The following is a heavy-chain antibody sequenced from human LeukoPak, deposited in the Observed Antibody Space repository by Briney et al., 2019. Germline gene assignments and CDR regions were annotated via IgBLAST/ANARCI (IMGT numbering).Heavy chain of an antibody. D-gene: IGHD5-18*01. CDR3: ARRHPDTAMVRDAFDI. CDR1: GYSFTSDW. Sequence: GESLKISCKGSGYSFTSDWIGWVRQMPGKGLEWMGIIYPGDSDTRYSPSFQGQVTISADKSISTAYLQWSSLKASDTAMYYCARRHPDTAMVRDAFDIWGQGTMVTVSS. CDR2: IYPGDSDT. J-gene: IGHJ3*02. V-gene: IGHV5-51*01.